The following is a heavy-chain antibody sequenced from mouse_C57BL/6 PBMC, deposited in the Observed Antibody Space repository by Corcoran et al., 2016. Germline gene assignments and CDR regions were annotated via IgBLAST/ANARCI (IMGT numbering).Heavy chain of an antibody. J-gene: IGHJ2*01. Sequence: EVQLQQSGPELVKPGASVKIPCKASGYTFTDYNMDWVKQSHGKSLEWIGDINPNNGGTIYNQKFKGKATLTVAKSSSTAYMELRSLTSEDTAVYYCARRGYYYGSSLLYFDYWGQGTTLTVSS. CDR2: INPNNGGT. V-gene: IGHV1-18*01. CDR1: GYTFTDYN. CDR3: ARRGYYYGSSLLYFDY. D-gene: IGHD1-1*01.